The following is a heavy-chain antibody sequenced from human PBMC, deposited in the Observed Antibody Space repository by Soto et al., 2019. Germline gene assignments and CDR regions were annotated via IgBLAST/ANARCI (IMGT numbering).Heavy chain of an antibody. CDR1: GFTFSSYA. CDR2: ISYDGSNK. Sequence: SLRLSCAASGFTFSSYAMHWVRQAPGKGLEWVAVISYDGSNKYYADSVKGRFTISRDNSKNTLYLQMNSLRAEDTAVYYCARVPGAAAGTPSYYYYGMDVWGQATTVTVSS. V-gene: IGHV3-30-3*01. D-gene: IGHD6-13*01. J-gene: IGHJ6*02. CDR3: ARVPGAAAGTPSYYYYGMDV.